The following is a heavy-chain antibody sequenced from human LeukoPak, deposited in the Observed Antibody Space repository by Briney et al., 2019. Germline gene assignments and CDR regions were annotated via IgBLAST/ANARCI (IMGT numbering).Heavy chain of an antibody. V-gene: IGHV1-18*01. Sequence: GASVKVSCKASGYTFTSYGISWVRQAPGQGLEWMGWISAYNGNTNYAQKLQGRVTMTTDTSTSTAYMELSRLRSDDTAVYYCARSARAYCGGDCYPTIDYWGQGTLVTVSS. CDR2: ISAYNGNT. J-gene: IGHJ4*02. D-gene: IGHD2-21*02. CDR1: GYTFTSYG. CDR3: ARSARAYCGGDCYPTIDY.